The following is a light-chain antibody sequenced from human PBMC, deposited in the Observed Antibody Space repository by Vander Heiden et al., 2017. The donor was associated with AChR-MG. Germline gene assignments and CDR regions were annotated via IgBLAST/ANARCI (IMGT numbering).Light chain of an antibody. Sequence: QAGLTQPPSVSRGLRQTATLTCTGNSNNVGHEGAAWLQQHQGHPPKLLSYKNNNRPSGISERLSASRSGNTASLTITGLHPEDETDYYCSAWDTSLNAWVFGGGTKLTVL. CDR1: SNNVGHEG. CDR3: SAWDTSLNAWV. CDR2: KNN. J-gene: IGLJ3*02. V-gene: IGLV10-54*01.